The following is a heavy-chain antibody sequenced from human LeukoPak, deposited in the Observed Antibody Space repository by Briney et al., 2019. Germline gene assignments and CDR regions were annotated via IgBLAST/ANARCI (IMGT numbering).Heavy chain of an antibody. J-gene: IGHJ3*02. Sequence: GGSLRLSCAASRFTFSSYSMNWVRQAPGKGLKWVSSISSSSSYIYYADSVKGRFTISRDNAKNSLYLQMNSLRAEDTAVYYCARAPQKMATMIDAFDIWGQGTMVTVSS. CDR1: RFTFSSYS. CDR2: ISSSSSYI. V-gene: IGHV3-21*01. D-gene: IGHD5-24*01. CDR3: ARAPQKMATMIDAFDI.